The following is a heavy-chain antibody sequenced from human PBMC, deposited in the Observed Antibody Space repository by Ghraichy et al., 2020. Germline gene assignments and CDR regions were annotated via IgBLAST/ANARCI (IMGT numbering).Heavy chain of an antibody. Sequence: GESLNISCVVSGFTFNSYWMSWVRQAPGKGLEWVANIKHEDSEKYYVDSVKGRFTISRDYAKNSLNLQMNSLRAEDTAVYYCARGGGRGSLDYWGQGALVTVSS. CDR1: GFTFNSYW. J-gene: IGHJ4*02. CDR2: IKHEDSEK. V-gene: IGHV3-7*04. D-gene: IGHD3-10*01. CDR3: ARGGGRGSLDY.